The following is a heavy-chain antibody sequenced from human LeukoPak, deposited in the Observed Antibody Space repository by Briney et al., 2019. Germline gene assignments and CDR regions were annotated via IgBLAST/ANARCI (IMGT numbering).Heavy chain of an antibody. Sequence: APVKVSCKASGYTFTSYDINWVRQATGQGLEWMGWMNPNSGNTGYAQKFQGRVTMTRNTSISTAYMELSSLRSEDTAVYYCARDWPGSGYDQLFDYWGQGTLVTVSS. CDR2: MNPNSGNT. CDR3: ARDWPGSGYDQLFDY. D-gene: IGHD5-12*01. V-gene: IGHV1-8*01. CDR1: GYTFTSYD. J-gene: IGHJ4*02.